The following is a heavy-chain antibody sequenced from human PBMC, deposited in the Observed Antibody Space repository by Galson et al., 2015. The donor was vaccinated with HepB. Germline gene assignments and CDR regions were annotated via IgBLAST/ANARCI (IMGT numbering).Heavy chain of an antibody. CDR3: ARGQRFVVVAPPGRGYYYYGMNV. J-gene: IGHJ6*02. Sequence: SVKVSCKASRYTFTSYDINWARQATGQGLEWMGWMNPNSGKTGYAQKFQGRVTMTRNTPINTAYMELSSLRSGDTAAYYCARGQRFVVVAPPGRGYYYYGMNVWGQGTTVTVSS. V-gene: IGHV1-8*01. CDR2: MNPNSGKT. D-gene: IGHD6-13*01. CDR1: RYTFTSYD.